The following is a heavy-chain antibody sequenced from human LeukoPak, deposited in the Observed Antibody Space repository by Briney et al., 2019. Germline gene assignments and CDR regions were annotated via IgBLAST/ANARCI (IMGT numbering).Heavy chain of an antibody. Sequence: SETLSLTCTVSGGSISSSSYYWGWIRQPPGKGLEWIGSIYYSGSTYYNPSLESRVTISVDTSKNQFSLKLSSVTAADTAVYYCARIGPLQNYVWGSYRYPFDYWGQGTLVTVSS. V-gene: IGHV4-39*01. CDR3: ARIGPLQNYVWGSYRYPFDY. CDR1: GGSISSSSYY. D-gene: IGHD3-16*02. J-gene: IGHJ4*02. CDR2: IYYSGST.